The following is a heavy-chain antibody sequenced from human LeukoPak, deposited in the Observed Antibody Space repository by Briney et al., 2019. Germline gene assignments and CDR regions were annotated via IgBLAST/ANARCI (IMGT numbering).Heavy chain of an antibody. D-gene: IGHD5-18*01. V-gene: IGHV4-59*01. CDR3: ASSRGYNSGYRALELPPSPID. J-gene: IGHJ4*02. Sequence: PSETLSLTCTVSGGSISSYYWSWIRQPPGKGLEWIGYIYYSGSTNYNPSLKSRVTISVDTSKNQFSLKLSSVTAADTAVYYCASSRGYNSGYRALELPPSPIDWGQGTLVTVSS. CDR2: IYYSGST. CDR1: GGSISSYY.